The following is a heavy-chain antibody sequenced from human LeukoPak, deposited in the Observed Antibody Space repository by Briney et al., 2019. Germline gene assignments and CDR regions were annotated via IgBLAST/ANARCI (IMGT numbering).Heavy chain of an antibody. J-gene: IGHJ4*02. D-gene: IGHD3-10*01. CDR3: ARGRPGDDFDY. CDR1: GYTFTGHY. CDR2: INPNNGGT. V-gene: IGHV1-2*02. Sequence: ASLTVSCKASGYTFTGHYMHWVRQAPGQGLEWMGWINPNNGGTNYAQKFQGRVTMTRDTSISTAYMDLSRLRSDDTAVYYCARGRPGDDFDYWGQGTLVTVST.